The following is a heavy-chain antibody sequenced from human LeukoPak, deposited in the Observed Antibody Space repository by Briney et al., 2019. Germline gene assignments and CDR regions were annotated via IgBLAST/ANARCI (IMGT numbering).Heavy chain of an antibody. J-gene: IGHJ4*02. CDR3: ARGIGPLVDY. V-gene: IGHV3-30-3*01. D-gene: IGHD3-10*01. CDR1: GFTFSNYA. CDR2: VSSDGGYK. Sequence: PGGSLRLSCAASGFTFSNYAMHWVRQAPGKGLQWVGVVSSDGGYKSYADSVGGRFTISRDNSKNTLYLHMSSLRAEDTAVYYCARGIGPLVDYWGQGTLVTVSS.